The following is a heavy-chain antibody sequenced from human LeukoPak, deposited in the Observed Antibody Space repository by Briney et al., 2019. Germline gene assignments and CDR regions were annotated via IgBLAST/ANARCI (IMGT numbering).Heavy chain of an antibody. D-gene: IGHD6-13*01. Sequence: PSETLSLTCTVSGGSISSSSYYWSWIRQPPGKGLEWIGYIYYSGSTNYNPSLKSRVTISVDTSKNQFSLKLSSVTAADTAVYYCARVDGSWGYFDYWGQGTLVTVSS. CDR2: IYYSGST. J-gene: IGHJ4*02. V-gene: IGHV4-61*01. CDR3: ARVDGSWGYFDY. CDR1: GGSISSSSYY.